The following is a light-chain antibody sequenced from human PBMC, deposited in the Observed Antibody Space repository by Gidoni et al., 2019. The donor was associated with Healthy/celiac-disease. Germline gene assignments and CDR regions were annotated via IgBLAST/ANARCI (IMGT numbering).Light chain of an antibody. J-gene: IGKJ2*01. CDR3: QQRSNWPPMYT. V-gene: IGKV3-11*01. CDR2: DAS. Sequence: EIVLTQSPATLSLSPGERATLSCRASQSVSSYLAWYQQKPGQAPRLLIYDASNRAPGIPARFSGCGSGTDFTLTISSLEPEDFAVYYCQQRSNWPPMYTFGQGTKLEIK. CDR1: QSVSSY.